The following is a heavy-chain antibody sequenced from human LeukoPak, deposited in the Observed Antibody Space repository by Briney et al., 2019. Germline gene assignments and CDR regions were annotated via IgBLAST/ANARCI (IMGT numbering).Heavy chain of an antibody. Sequence: SETLSLTCTVSGYSISSGYYWGWTRQPPGKGLEWIGSIYHSGSTYYNPSLKSRVTISVDTSKNQFSLKLSSVTAADTAVYYCASSYGDYFDYWGQGTRVTVSS. J-gene: IGHJ4*02. D-gene: IGHD4-17*01. CDR1: GYSISSGYY. V-gene: IGHV4-38-2*02. CDR2: IYHSGST. CDR3: ASSYGDYFDY.